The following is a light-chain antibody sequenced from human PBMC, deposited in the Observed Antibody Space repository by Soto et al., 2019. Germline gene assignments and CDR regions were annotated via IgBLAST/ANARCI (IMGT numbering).Light chain of an antibody. V-gene: IGKV3-20*01. Sequence: EIVVTQSPGTLSLSPGERATLSCRASQSVRDSHLAWYQQKPGQAPSLLIYETSSRATGIPDRFRGSGSGTEFALTITRVEPEDVAMYFCQQYGSSPGTFGQGTKVEI. CDR2: ETS. CDR3: QQYGSSPGT. J-gene: IGKJ1*01. CDR1: QSVRDSH.